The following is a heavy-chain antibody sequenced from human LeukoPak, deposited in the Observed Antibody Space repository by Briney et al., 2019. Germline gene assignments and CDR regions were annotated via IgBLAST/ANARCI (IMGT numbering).Heavy chain of an antibody. CDR2: TKEDGNES. CDR3: TRDWAMSGTYVCYFDC. Sequence: AGSLTLSCAASRFMFNNYRMSWVRQAPGKGLEWVANTKEDGNESYYVDSVKGRFTMSRDNAKNLLYLHMYTLRAEDTAVYYCTRDWAMSGTYVCYFDCWGQGTLVTVSP. J-gene: IGHJ4*02. V-gene: IGHV3-7*01. CDR1: RFMFNNYR. D-gene: IGHD3-10*01.